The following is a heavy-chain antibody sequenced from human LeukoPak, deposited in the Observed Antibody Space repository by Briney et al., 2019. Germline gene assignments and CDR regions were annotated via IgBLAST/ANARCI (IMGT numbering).Heavy chain of an antibody. J-gene: IGHJ4*02. CDR3: TTDPPDYYDSSGYYYVPVGY. CDR2: SKSKTDGGTT. Sequence: PGGSLRLSCAASGFTFSNAWISWVRQAPAKGLEWVGRSKSKTDGGTTDYAAPVKGRFTISRDDSKNTLYLQMNSLKTEDTAVYYCTTDPPDYYDSSGYYYVPVGYWGQGTLVTVSS. D-gene: IGHD3-22*01. V-gene: IGHV3-15*01. CDR1: GFTFSNAW.